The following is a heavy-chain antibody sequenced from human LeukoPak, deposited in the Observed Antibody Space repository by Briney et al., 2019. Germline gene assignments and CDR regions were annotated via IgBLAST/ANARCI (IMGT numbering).Heavy chain of an antibody. V-gene: IGHV4-39*07. CDR3: ARAFKGSGSYSYYFDY. J-gene: IGHJ4*02. Sequence: PSETLSLTCTVSGGSISSSSYYWGWIRQPPVKGLEWIGSIYYSGSTYYNPSLKSRVTISVDTSKNQFSLKLSSVTAADTAVYYCARAFKGSGSYSYYFDYWGQGTLVTVSS. D-gene: IGHD3-10*01. CDR2: IYYSGST. CDR1: GGSISSSSYY.